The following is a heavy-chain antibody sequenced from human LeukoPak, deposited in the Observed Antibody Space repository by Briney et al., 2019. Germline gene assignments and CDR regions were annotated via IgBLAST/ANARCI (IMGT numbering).Heavy chain of an antibody. D-gene: IGHD6-13*01. V-gene: IGHV4-59*08. CDR2: IYYSGST. CDR1: GGSISSYY. Sequence: PSETLSFTCTVSGGSISSYYWSWIRQPPGKGLEWIGYIYYSGSTNYNPSLKSRVTISVDTSKNQFSLKLSSVTAADTAVYYCARRRIAAAGTNTYYYGMDVWGQGTTVTVSS. J-gene: IGHJ6*02. CDR3: ARRRIAAAGTNTYYYGMDV.